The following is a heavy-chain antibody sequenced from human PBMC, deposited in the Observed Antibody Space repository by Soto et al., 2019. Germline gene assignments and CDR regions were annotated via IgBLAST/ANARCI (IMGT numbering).Heavy chain of an antibody. V-gene: IGHV3-7*04. D-gene: IGHD3-22*01. CDR2: IKQDGSEK. CDR1: GFTFSSHW. J-gene: IGHJ6*02. Sequence: GGSLRLSCAASGFTFSSHWMSWVRQAPWTGLEWVANIKQDGSEKYYVDSVKGRFTISRDNAKNSLYLQMNSLRAEDTAVYYCARFYYDSSGYLPSPYYYYYGMDVWGQGT. CDR3: ARFYYDSSGYLPSPYYYYYGMDV.